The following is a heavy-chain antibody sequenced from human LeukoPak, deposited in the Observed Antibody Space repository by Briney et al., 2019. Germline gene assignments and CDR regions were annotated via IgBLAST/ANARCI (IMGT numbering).Heavy chain of an antibody. J-gene: IGHJ4*02. CDR2: ISSSSSYI. D-gene: IGHD6-13*01. Sequence: PGGSLRLSCAASGFTFSSYSMNWVRQAPGKGLEWVSSISSSSSYIYYADSVKGRFTISRDNAKNSLYLQMNSLRAEDTAVYYCARAGGIAAVGTDWGQGTLVSVSS. CDR1: GFTFSSYS. V-gene: IGHV3-21*01. CDR3: ARAGGIAAVGTD.